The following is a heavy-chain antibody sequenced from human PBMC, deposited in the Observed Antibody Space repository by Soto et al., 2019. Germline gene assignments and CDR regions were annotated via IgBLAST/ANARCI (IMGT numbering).Heavy chain of an antibody. D-gene: IGHD4-4*01. Sequence: QVQLVESGGGVVQPGRSLRLSCAASGFTFTSYDMHWVRQAPGKGLEWMALILHDGSAEYYADSVKGRFTISRDNSKNTLYLQMNSLRAEDTAVYYCARSRDGYSFYFYYGMDGWGQGTTVIVSS. CDR2: ILHDGSAE. CDR1: GFTFTSYD. CDR3: ARSRDGYSFYFYYGMDG. J-gene: IGHJ6*02. V-gene: IGHV3-30*03.